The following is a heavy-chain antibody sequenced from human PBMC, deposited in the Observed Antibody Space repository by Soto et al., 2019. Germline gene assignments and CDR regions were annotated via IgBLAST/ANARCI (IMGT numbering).Heavy chain of an antibody. V-gene: IGHV5-51*01. D-gene: IGHD5-18*01. CDR2: IYPGDSDT. J-gene: IGHJ6*02. Sequence: PGESLKISCKGSGYSFTSYWIGWVRQMPGKGLEWMGIIYPGDSDTRYSPSFQGQVTISADKSISTAYLQWSSLKASDTAMYYCARGGYSYGYEGDYYGMDVWGQGTTVTVSS. CDR3: ARGGYSYGYEGDYYGMDV. CDR1: GYSFTSYW.